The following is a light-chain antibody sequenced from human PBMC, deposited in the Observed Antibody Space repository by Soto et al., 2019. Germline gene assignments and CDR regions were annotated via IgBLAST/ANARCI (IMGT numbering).Light chain of an antibody. CDR1: QSVSSSY. Sequence: EIVLTQSPGTLSLSPGERATLSCRASQSVSSSYLAWYQQKPGQAPRLLIYGASSRATGIPDRFSGSGSGTEFTLTISRLQSEDFAVYYCQKYNNWPPACGQGTKVDIK. CDR3: QKYNNWPPA. J-gene: IGKJ1*01. V-gene: IGKV3-20*01. CDR2: GAS.